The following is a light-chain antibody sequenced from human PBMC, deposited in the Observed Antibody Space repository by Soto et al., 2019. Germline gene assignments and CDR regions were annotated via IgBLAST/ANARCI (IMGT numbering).Light chain of an antibody. CDR1: QSVSSK. Sequence: EIVMTQSPATLSVSPGERATLSCRASQSVSSKLAWYQQKPGQAHRLLIYGASTRATGIPARFSGSGSGTEFTLTISSLQSEDFAVYYCQQYNNWPSITFGQGTRLEIK. J-gene: IGKJ5*01. CDR2: GAS. CDR3: QQYNNWPSIT. V-gene: IGKV3D-15*01.